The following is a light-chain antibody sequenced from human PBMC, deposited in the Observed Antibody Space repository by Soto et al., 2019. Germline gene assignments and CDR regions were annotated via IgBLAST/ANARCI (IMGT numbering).Light chain of an antibody. CDR1: QSVLYSSNNKNY. J-gene: IGKJ5*01. CDR2: WAS. CDR3: QQYYSTPPIT. Sequence: DIVMTQSPDSLAVSLGERATINCKSSQSVLYSSNNKNYLAWYQHKPGQPPKLLIYWASTRESGFPDRFSGSGSWTDFTLTISSLQAEDVAVYYCQQYYSTPPITFGQGTRLEIK. V-gene: IGKV4-1*01.